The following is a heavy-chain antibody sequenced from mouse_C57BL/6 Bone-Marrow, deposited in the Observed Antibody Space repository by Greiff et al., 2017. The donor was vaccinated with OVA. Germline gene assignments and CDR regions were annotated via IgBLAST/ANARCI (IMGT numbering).Heavy chain of an antibody. CDR3: ARSGPCYWYFDV. J-gene: IGHJ1*03. CDR2: IYPGGGYT. Sequence: QVQLKQSGAELVRPGTSVKMSCKASGYTFTNYWIGWAKQRPGHGLEWIGDIYPGGGYTNYNEKFKGKATLTADKSSSTAYMQFSSLTSEDSAIYYCARSGPCYWYFDVWGTGTTVTVSS. V-gene: IGHV1-63*01. D-gene: IGHD3-1*01. CDR1: GYTFTNYW.